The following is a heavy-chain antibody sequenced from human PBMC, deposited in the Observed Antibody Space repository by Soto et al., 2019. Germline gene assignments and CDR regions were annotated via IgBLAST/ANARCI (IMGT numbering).Heavy chain of an antibody. V-gene: IGHV3-7*01. Sequence: PGLSMRLSCAASGFTFSSYWMSWVRQAPGKGLEWVANIKQAGSEKYYVDSVKGRFTISRDNAWNSLYLQMNSLRAEDTAVYYGARDLGSGWYDGFDPWGQGTLVTVSS. J-gene: IGHJ5*02. CDR2: IKQAGSEK. CDR3: ARDLGSGWYDGFDP. D-gene: IGHD6-19*01. CDR1: GFTFSSYW.